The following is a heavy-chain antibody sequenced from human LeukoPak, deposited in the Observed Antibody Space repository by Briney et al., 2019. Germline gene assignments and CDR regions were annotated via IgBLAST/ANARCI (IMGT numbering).Heavy chain of an antibody. D-gene: IGHD2-2*01. Sequence: GGSLRLSCAASGFTFSSNYMSWVRQAPGKGLEWVSVIYSGGSTYYADSVKGRFTISRDNSKNTLYLQMNSLRAEDTAVYYCARDAFAMGYYYGMDVWGQGTTVTVSS. V-gene: IGHV3-53*01. CDR3: ARDAFAMGYYYGMDV. J-gene: IGHJ6*02. CDR2: IYSGGST. CDR1: GFTFSSNY.